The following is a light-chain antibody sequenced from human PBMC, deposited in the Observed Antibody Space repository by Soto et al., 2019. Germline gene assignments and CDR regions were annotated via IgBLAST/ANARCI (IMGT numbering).Light chain of an antibody. Sequence: TQSADTVSVSPGERVTFSCMASQSISTNLAWYQQKPGQAPRLLIYGASTRDTHIPDRFSGTGSETEFTLTISSLQSEDFAVYYCQQYNNWPLTFGGGTKVDIK. CDR3: QQYNNWPLT. CDR1: QSISTN. CDR2: GAS. J-gene: IGKJ4*01. V-gene: IGKV3-15*01.